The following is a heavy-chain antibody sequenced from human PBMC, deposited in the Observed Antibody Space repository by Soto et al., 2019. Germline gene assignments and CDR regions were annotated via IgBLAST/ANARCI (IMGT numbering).Heavy chain of an antibody. Sequence: QVQLQESGPGRERPSQSLSLICDVSGYAISRGGYYWSWLRQVPGKGLEWIGSIDYSGDTFYNPSLESRVTISVDPSKNQFFLSLSIVTAADTALFYCARDGGSLNWYFDLWGRGTLVTVSS. V-gene: IGHV4-31*11. CDR1: GYAISRGGYY. CDR2: IDYSGDT. J-gene: IGHJ2*01. D-gene: IGHD2-15*01. CDR3: ARDGGSLNWYFDL.